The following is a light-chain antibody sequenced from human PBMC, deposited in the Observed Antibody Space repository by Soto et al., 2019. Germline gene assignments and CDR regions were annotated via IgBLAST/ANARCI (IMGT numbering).Light chain of an antibody. CDR3: CSYAGSSTFYYV. Sequence: QSVLTQPASVSGSPGQSITISCTGTSSDVGSYNLVSWYQQHPGKAPKLMIYEGSKRPSGVSNSFSGSKSGYTASLTISGLQAEDEADYYCCSYAGSSTFYYVFGTGTKVTVL. CDR2: EGS. J-gene: IGLJ1*01. CDR1: SSDVGSYNL. V-gene: IGLV2-23*01.